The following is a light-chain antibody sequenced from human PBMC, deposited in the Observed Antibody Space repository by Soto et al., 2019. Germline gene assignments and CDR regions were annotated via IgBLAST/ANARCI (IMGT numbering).Light chain of an antibody. Sequence: EIVLTQSPATLSLPPGERATLSCRASQRVSSYLAWYQQKPGQAPRLLIYDASNRSTGIPARFSGSGSGTDFTLTIGSLEPEDFALYYCQQRYNWPPTFGQGTRLEIK. CDR2: DAS. V-gene: IGKV3-11*01. CDR1: QRVSSY. J-gene: IGKJ5*01. CDR3: QQRYNWPPT.